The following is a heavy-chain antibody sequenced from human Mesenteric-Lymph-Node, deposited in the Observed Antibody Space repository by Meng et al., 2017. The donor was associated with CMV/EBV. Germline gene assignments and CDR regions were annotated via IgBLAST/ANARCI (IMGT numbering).Heavy chain of an antibody. CDR3: ARLLTGYSYGNDFDY. CDR1: GSIRSGCYY. J-gene: IGHJ4*02. V-gene: IGHV4-31*02. D-gene: IGHD5-18*01. Sequence: GSIRSGCYYSSWIRQHPGKGLEWIGYIYYSGSPYYNPSLKSRITLSIDTSKNQFSLKLSSVTAADTAVYFCARLLTGYSYGNDFDYWGQGTLVTVSS. CDR2: IYYSGSP.